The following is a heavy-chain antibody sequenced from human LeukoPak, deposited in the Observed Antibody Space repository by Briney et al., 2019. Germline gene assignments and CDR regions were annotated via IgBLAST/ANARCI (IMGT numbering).Heavy chain of an antibody. CDR1: GGSISSYY. J-gene: IGHJ6*02. CDR2: IYTSGST. D-gene: IGHD4-17*01. Sequence: PSETLSLTCTVSGGSISSYYWSWIRQPAGKGLEWIGRIYTSGSTNYNPSLKSRVTMSVDTSKNQFSLKLSSVTAADTAVYYCARMRDYGDYPYYYYGMDVWGQGITVTVSS. V-gene: IGHV4-4*07. CDR3: ARMRDYGDYPYYYYGMDV.